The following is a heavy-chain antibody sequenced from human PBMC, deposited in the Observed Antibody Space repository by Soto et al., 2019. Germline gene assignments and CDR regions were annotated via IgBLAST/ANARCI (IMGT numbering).Heavy chain of an antibody. CDR3: ARDVAAADDDVFDI. CDR1: GFTFDDYG. Sequence: GGSLRLSCAASGFTFDDYGMSWVRQAPGKGLEWVSGINWNGGSAGYADSVKGRFTISRDNAKTSLYLQMNSRRAEDTVLYNCARDVAAADDDVFDIWGQGTMVTVSS. CDR2: INWNGGSA. V-gene: IGHV3-20*01. D-gene: IGHD6-13*01. J-gene: IGHJ3*02.